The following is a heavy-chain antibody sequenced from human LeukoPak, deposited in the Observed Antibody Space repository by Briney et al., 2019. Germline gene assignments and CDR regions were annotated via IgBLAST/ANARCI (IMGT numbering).Heavy chain of an antibody. CDR2: IYYSGST. J-gene: IGHJ6*02. V-gene: IGHV4-59*08. Sequence: PSETLSLTCTVSGGSISSYYWSWIRQPPGKGLEWIGYIYYSGSTNYNPSLKSRVTISVGTSKNQFSLKLSSVTAADTAVYYCARRYYYYGMDVWGQGTTVTVSS. CDR1: GGSISSYY. CDR3: ARRYYYYGMDV.